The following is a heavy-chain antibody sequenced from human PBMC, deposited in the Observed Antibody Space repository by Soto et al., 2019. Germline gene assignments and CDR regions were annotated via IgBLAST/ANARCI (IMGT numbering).Heavy chain of an antibody. D-gene: IGHD2-15*01. Sequence: QVQLVQSGAEVKKPGSSVKVSCKASGGTFSSYAISWVRQAPGQGLEWMGGIIPIFGTANYAQKFQGRVKITADESTSTGYMELSSLRSEDTAVYYCARGILLGYCSGGSCSDFDYWGQGTLVTVSS. CDR2: IIPIFGTA. CDR3: ARGILLGYCSGGSCSDFDY. V-gene: IGHV1-69*01. CDR1: GGTFSSYA. J-gene: IGHJ4*02.